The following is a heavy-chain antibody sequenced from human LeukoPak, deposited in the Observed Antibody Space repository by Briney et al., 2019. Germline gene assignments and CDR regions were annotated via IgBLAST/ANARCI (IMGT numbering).Heavy chain of an antibody. Sequence: ASVKVSCKPSGYTFTSYYMHWVRQAPGQGLEWMGIINPSGGSTNYAQKFQGRVTMTRDTSTSTVYMELSSLRSEDTAVYYCARDQGLTGYFDYWGQGSLVTVSS. V-gene: IGHV1-46*01. CDR1: GYTFTSYY. D-gene: IGHD3-9*01. CDR2: INPSGGST. CDR3: ARDQGLTGYFDY. J-gene: IGHJ4*02.